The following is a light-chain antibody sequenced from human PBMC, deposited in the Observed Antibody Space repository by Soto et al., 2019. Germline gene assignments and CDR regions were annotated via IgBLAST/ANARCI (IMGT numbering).Light chain of an antibody. CDR1: QSFSSTF. CDR3: QQYASSVT. V-gene: IGKV3-20*01. Sequence: ILLTQSPGSLSLSPGDRATLSCRASQSFSSTFFAWYQQKPGQAPRLLIYGASSRATGIPDRFSGSGAGTDFTLNISRLEPEDFAVYYCQQYASSVTFGQGTKVDIK. J-gene: IGKJ1*01. CDR2: GAS.